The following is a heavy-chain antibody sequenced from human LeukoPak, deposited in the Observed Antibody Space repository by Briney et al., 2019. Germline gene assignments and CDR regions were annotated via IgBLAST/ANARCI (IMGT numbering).Heavy chain of an antibody. J-gene: IGHJ4*02. V-gene: IGHV3-74*01. D-gene: IGHD5-12*01. CDR2: IKPDGSDT. CDR1: GFTFTTHW. CDR3: ARGKYGGYFIDY. Sequence: GGSLRLSCGASGFTFTTHWIHWVRQAPGKGLVWVSRIKPDGSDTNYADSVKGRFTISRDNAKNTVYLQMNSLRAEDTAVYYCARGKYGGYFIDYWGQGTLVTVSP.